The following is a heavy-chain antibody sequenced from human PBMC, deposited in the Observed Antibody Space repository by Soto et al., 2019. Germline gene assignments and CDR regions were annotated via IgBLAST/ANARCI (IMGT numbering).Heavy chain of an antibody. Sequence: GGSLRLSCAASGFTFSSYSMNWVRQAPGKGLEWVSYISSSSSTIYYADSVKGRFTISRDNAKSSLYLQMNSLRAEDTAVYYCARDSGSYPDASDISGHGTMVTVS. CDR3: ARDSGSYPDASDI. J-gene: IGHJ3*02. D-gene: IGHD1-26*01. V-gene: IGHV3-48*01. CDR1: GFTFSSYS. CDR2: ISSSSSTI.